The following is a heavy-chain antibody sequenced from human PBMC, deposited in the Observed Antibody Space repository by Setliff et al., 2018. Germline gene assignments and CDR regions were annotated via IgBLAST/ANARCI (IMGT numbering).Heavy chain of an antibody. V-gene: IGHV4-61*09. Sequence: SETLSLTCTVSDDSISSRHYYWSWIRQPAGKGLEWLGQIYTSWSTNYNPSLKGRATLSIDASKNQFSLKLSSVTAADTAVYYCARGGTYRYFDYWGQGALVTVSS. CDR3: ARGGTYRYFDY. CDR1: DDSISSRHYY. CDR2: IYTSWST. J-gene: IGHJ4*02.